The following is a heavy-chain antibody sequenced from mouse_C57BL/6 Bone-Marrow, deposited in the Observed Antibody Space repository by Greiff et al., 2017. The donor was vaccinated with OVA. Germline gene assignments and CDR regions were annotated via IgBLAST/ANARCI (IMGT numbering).Heavy chain of an antibody. CDR1: GFTFSDYY. CDR2: INYDGSST. Sequence: DVQLVESEGGLVQPGSSMKLSCTASGFTFSDYYMAWVRQVPEKGLEWVANINYDGSSTYYLDSLKSRFIISRDNAKNILYLQMSSLKSEDTATYYCARDHIITTVVATSYWYFDVWGTGTTVTVSS. J-gene: IGHJ1*03. V-gene: IGHV5-16*01. CDR3: ARDHIITTVVATSYWYFDV. D-gene: IGHD1-1*01.